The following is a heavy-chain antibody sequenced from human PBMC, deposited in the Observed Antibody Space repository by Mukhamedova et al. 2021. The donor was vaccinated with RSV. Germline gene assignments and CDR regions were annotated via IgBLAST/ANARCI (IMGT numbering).Heavy chain of an antibody. V-gene: IGHV3-30*01. CDR2: ISYDGSNK. CDR3: AGGLLWFGELFGDRAPKNSY. D-gene: IGHD3-10*01. Sequence: ISYDGSNKYYADSVKGRFTISRDNSKNTLYLQMNSLRAEDTAVYYCAGGLLWFGELFGDRAPKNSYWGQGTLVTVSS. J-gene: IGHJ4*02.